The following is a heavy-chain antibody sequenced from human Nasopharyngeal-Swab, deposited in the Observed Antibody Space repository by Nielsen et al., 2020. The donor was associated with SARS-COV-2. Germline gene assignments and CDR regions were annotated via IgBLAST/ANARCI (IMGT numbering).Heavy chain of an antibody. CDR1: GCTFSSYA. Sequence: SVKVSCKASGCTFSSYAISWVRQAPGQGLEWMGGIIPILGIANYAQKFQGRVTITADKSTSTAYMELSSLRSEDTAVYYCARGFPWDGYNTPPFDYWGQGTLVTVSS. J-gene: IGHJ4*02. CDR2: IIPILGIA. CDR3: ARGFPWDGYNTPPFDY. V-gene: IGHV1-69*10. D-gene: IGHD5-24*01.